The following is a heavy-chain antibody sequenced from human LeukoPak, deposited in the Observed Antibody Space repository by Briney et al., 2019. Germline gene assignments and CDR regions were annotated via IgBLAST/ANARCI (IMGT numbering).Heavy chain of an antibody. CDR2: ISGSGGST. CDR3: AKGSYCSSTSCSFGY. V-gene: IGHV3-23*01. J-gene: IGHJ4*02. CDR1: GFTFSSYA. Sequence: GGSLRLSCAASGFTFSSYAMHWVRQAPGKGLEWVSGISGSGGSTYYADSVKGRFTISRDNSKNTLYLQMNSLRAEDTAVYYCAKGSYCSSTSCSFGYWGQGTLVTVSS. D-gene: IGHD2-2*01.